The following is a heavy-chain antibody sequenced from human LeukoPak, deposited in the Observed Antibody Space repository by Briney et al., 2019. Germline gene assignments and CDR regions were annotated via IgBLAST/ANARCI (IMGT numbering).Heavy chain of an antibody. CDR3: ARGAVRITIFGVASAYYFDY. D-gene: IGHD3-3*01. CDR1: GFTFSSYS. Sequence: GGSLRLSCAASGFTFSSYSMNWVRQAPGKGLEWVSSISSSSSYIYYADSVKGRFTISRDNAKNSLYLQMNSLRAEDTAVYYCARGAVRITIFGVASAYYFDYWGQGTLVTVSS. V-gene: IGHV3-21*01. CDR2: ISSSSSYI. J-gene: IGHJ4*02.